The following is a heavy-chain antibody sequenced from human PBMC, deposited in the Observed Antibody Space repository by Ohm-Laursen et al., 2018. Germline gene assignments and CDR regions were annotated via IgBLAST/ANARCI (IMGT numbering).Heavy chain of an antibody. V-gene: IGHV1-2*02. J-gene: IGHJ6*02. Sequence: ASVKVSCNASGYTFTGYYMHWVRQAPGQGLEWMGWINPNSGGTNYAQKFQGRVTMTRDTSISTAYMELSRLRSDDTAVYYCASHGGWPYYYYGMDVWGQGTTVTVSS. CDR2: INPNSGGT. CDR1: GYTFTGYY. D-gene: IGHD6-19*01. CDR3: ASHGGWPYYYYGMDV.